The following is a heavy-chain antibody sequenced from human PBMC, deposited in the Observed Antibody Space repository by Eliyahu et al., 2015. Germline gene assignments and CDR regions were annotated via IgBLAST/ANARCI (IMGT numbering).Heavy chain of an antibody. CDR2: IYYSGST. CDR1: GXXISSSSYX. V-gene: IGHV4-39*01. Sequence: QLQLQXSGPGLVKPSETLSLXXTVXGXXISSSSYXWGWIRQPPGKGLEWIGSIYYSGSTYYNPSLKSRVTISVDTSKNQFSLKLSSVTAADTAVYYCARQDADIVVVVAAGWFDPWGQGTLVTVSS. D-gene: IGHD2-15*01. CDR3: ARQDADIVVVVAAGWFDP. J-gene: IGHJ5*02.